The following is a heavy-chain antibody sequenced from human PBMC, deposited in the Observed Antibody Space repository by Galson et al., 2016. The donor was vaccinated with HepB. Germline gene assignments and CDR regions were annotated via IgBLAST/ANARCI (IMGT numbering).Heavy chain of an antibody. CDR1: GFTFSSYS. Sequence: SLRLSCAASGFTFSSYSMNWVRQAPGKGLEWVSYISTSTNTIYYADSVKGRFTISRDNVKNSLYLQMNSLRAEDTALYYCAKAAQYCSSCTCRNWFDPWGQATLLTVSS. J-gene: IGHJ5*02. CDR2: ISTSTNTI. D-gene: IGHD2-2*01. CDR3: AKAAQYCSSCTCRNWFDP. V-gene: IGHV3-48*01.